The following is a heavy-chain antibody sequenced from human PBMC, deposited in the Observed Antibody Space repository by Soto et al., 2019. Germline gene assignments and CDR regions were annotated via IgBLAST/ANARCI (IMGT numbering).Heavy chain of an antibody. CDR1: GFSLSSLRMG. V-gene: IGHV2-26*02. CDR2: IFSDDEK. J-gene: IGHJ4*02. D-gene: IGHD2-8*01. Sequence: QVTLKESGPVLVKPTEALTLTCTVSGFSLSSLRMGVSWIRQPPGKALEWLAHIFSDDEKSYSTSLKGRLTITTDGSKSKVVLTMTNMDPVDTATYFCARSSSVTGRQSPYYFHNWGQGTLVTVSS. CDR3: ARSSSVTGRQSPYYFHN.